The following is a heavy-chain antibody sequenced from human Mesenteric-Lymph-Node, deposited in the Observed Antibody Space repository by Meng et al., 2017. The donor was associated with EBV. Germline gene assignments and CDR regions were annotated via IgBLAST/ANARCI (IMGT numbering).Heavy chain of an antibody. V-gene: IGHV4-4*02. Sequence: VQLQESGPGLVKPSETLSLTCAVSSGSISNSNWWSWVRQPPGKGLQWIGEIFHSGGTNYNPSLKSRVTISVDKSKNQFSLKVNSLTAADTAVYYCARITFGGAIGDWGQGTLVTVSS. CDR1: SGSISNSNW. CDR3: ARITFGGAIGD. D-gene: IGHD3-16*02. J-gene: IGHJ4*02. CDR2: IFHSGGT.